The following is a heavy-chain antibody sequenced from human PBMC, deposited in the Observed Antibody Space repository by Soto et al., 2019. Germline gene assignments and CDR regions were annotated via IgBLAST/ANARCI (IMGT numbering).Heavy chain of an antibody. Sequence: EVQLVESGGGLVQSGGSLRLSCAASGFTFSNFWMSWVRQAPGKGLEWVANINKDGSETNYVDSVKVRFTISRDNAKNSLYLQVTSLRIEDTAGYYCARQYCGGDCHLDYLGQGTLVTVSS. CDR3: ARQYCGGDCHLDY. CDR1: GFTFSNFW. CDR2: INKDGSET. D-gene: IGHD2-21*02. V-gene: IGHV3-7*01. J-gene: IGHJ4*02.